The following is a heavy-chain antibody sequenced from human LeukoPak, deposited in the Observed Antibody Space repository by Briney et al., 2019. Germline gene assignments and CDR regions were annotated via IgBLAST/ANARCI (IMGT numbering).Heavy chain of an antibody. J-gene: IGHJ4*02. CDR2: IYYSGST. CDR1: GGSISSYY. D-gene: IGHD6-19*01. V-gene: IGHV4-59*12. Sequence: SETLSLTCTVSGGSISSYYWSWIRQPPGKGLEWIGYIYYSGSTNYNPSLKSRVTISVDTSKNQFSLKLSSVTAADTAVYYCARGGSSGWYRTAQGELDYWGQGTLVTVSS. CDR3: ARGGSSGWYRTAQGELDY.